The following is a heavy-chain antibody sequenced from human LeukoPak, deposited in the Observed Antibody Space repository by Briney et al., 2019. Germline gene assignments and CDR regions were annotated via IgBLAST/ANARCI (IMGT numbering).Heavy chain of an antibody. J-gene: IGHJ6*02. CDR1: GFTFSNYW. CDR3: ARDPYSSSWSYGMDV. CDR2: IKQDGSET. V-gene: IGHV3-7*05. D-gene: IGHD6-13*01. Sequence: GVSLRLSCTATGFTFSNYWMSWVRQTPEKGLEWVANIKQDGSETVYVDSVKGRFTISRDNAQSSLYLQMNSLRAEDTAVYYCARDPYSSSWSYGMDVWGQGTAVTVSS.